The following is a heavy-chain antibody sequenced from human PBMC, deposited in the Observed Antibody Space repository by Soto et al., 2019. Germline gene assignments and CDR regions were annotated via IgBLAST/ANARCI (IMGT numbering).Heavy chain of an antibody. Sequence: EVQLVESGGGLVKPGGSLRLSCAASGFTFSSYSMNWVRQAPGKGLEWVSSISSSSSNIYYADSVKGRFTISRDNAKNSLYLQMNSLRAEDTAVYYCARDTAQGIFGVVENFDYWGQGTLVTVSS. V-gene: IGHV3-21*01. CDR1: GFTFSSYS. J-gene: IGHJ4*02. CDR3: ARDTAQGIFGVVENFDY. CDR2: ISSSSSNI. D-gene: IGHD3-3*01.